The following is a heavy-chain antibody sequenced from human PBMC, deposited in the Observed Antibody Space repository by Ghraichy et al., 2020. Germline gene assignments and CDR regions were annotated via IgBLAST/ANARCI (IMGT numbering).Heavy chain of an antibody. CDR2: MNPNSGNT. CDR3: ARGQQQLYFYYYYGMDV. V-gene: IGHV1-8*01. CDR1: GYTFTSYD. Sequence: ASVKVSCKASGYTFTSYDINWVRQATGQGLEWMGWMNPNSGNTGYAQKFQGRVTMTRNTSISTAYMELSSLRSEDTAVYYCARGQQQLYFYYYYGMDVWGQGTTVTVSS. D-gene: IGHD6-13*01. J-gene: IGHJ6*02.